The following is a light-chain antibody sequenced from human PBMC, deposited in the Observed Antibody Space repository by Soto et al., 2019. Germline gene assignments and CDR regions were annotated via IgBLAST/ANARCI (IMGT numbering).Light chain of an antibody. CDR2: GAS. J-gene: IGKJ1*01. CDR3: QQYGRSPPVK. Sequence: EIVLTQSPGTLSLSPGERATLSCRASQTVSSSYLAWYQQKPGQAPRLLIYGASTRAAGIPDRFSGSGSGTGFTLTISRLEPEDFAVYYCQQYGRSPPVKFGQGTKLEIK. V-gene: IGKV3-20*01. CDR1: QTVSSSY.